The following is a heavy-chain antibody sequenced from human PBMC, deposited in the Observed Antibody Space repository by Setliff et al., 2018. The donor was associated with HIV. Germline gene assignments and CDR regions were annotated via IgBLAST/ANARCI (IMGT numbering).Heavy chain of an antibody. J-gene: IGHJ6*02. CDR3: ARVGHSSSYHYYGMDV. Sequence: ASVKVSCKASGYTFTSYDINWVRQATGQGLEWMGWISAYKGNTNYAQKLQGRVTMTTDTSTSTAYMELSSLSSEDTAVFYCARVGHSSSYHYYGMDVWGQGTTVTVSS. CDR2: ISAYKGNT. V-gene: IGHV1-18*01. CDR1: GYTFTSYD. D-gene: IGHD6-13*01.